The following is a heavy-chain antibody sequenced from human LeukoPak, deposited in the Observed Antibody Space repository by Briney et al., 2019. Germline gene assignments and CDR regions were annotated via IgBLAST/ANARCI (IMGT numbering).Heavy chain of an antibody. D-gene: IGHD4-17*01. CDR3: ARTTVTRNDDY. CDR2: ISSSSSTI. J-gene: IGHJ4*02. V-gene: IGHV3-48*01. CDR1: GFTFSSYS. Sequence: GGSLSLSCAASGFTFSSYSMNWVRQAPGKGLEWVSYISSSSSTIYYADSVKGRFTISRDNAKNSLYLQMNSLRAEDTAVYYCARTTVTRNDDYWGQGTLVTVSS.